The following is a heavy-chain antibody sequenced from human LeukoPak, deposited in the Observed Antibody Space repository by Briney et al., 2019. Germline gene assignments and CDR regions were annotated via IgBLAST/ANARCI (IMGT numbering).Heavy chain of an antibody. CDR2: INWNGGST. J-gene: IGHJ4*02. V-gene: IGHV3-20*04. D-gene: IGHD3-22*01. Sequence: GGSLRLSCAASGFTFDDFGMSWVRQAPGKGLEWVSGINWNGGSTGYADSVKGRFTISRDNAKNSLYLQMNSLRAEDTALYYCARRISYDSSGFDYWGRGTLVTVSS. CDR1: GFTFDDFG. CDR3: ARRISYDSSGFDY.